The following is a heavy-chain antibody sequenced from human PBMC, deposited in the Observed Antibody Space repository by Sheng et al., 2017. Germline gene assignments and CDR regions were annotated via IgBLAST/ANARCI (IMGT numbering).Heavy chain of an antibody. CDR3: ARENTMVRGAKGFDY. CDR1: GFTFSDHY. CDR2: TRNKANSYTT. D-gene: IGHD3-10*01. Sequence: EVQLVESGGGLVQPGGSLRLSCAASGFTFSDHYMDWVRQAPGKGLEWVGRTRNKANSYTTEYAASVKGRFTISRDDSKNSLYLQMNSLKTEDTAVYYCARENTMVRGAKGFDYWGQGTLVTVSS. J-gene: IGHJ4*02. V-gene: IGHV3-72*01.